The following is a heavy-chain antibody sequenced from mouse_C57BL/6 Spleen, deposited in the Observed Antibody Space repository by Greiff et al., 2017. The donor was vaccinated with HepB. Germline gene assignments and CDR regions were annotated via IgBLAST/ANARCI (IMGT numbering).Heavy chain of an antibody. CDR2: ISYSGST. Sequence: EVHLVESGPGMVKPSQSLSLTCTVTGYSITSGYDWHWIRHFPGNKLEWMGYISYSGSTNYNPSLKSRISITHDTSKNHFFLKLNSVTTEDTATYYCAREITTVVARYFDVWGTGTTVTVSS. J-gene: IGHJ1*03. CDR3: AREITTVVARYFDV. CDR1: GYSITSGYD. D-gene: IGHD1-1*01. V-gene: IGHV3-1*01.